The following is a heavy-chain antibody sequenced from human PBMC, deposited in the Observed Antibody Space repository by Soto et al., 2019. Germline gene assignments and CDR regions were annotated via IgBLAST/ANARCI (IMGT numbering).Heavy chain of an antibody. CDR3: ARKGLGGSDYYYGMDV. J-gene: IGHJ6*02. CDR2: IGAYNGNT. CDR1: GYTFTSYG. V-gene: IGHV1-18*04. D-gene: IGHD3-16*01. Sequence: ASVEVSCEVSGYTFTSYGITWVRQAPGQGLEWMGWIGAYNGNTNYAQKLQGRVTMTTDTSTSTAYMELRSLRSDDTAVYYCARKGLGGSDYYYGMDVWGQGT.